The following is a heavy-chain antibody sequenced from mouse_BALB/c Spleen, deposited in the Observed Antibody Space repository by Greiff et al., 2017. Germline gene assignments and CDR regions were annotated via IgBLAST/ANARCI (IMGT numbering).Heavy chain of an antibody. J-gene: IGHJ3*01. D-gene: IGHD1-1*01. CDR3: ARYYYGSSYVEAWFAY. V-gene: IGHV1-77*01. CDR1: GYTFTDYV. CDR2: IYPGSGST. Sequence: QVQLQQSGPELVKPGASVKMSCKASGYTFTDYVISWVKQRTGQGLEWIGEIYPGSGSTYYNEKFKGKATLTADKSSNTAYMQLSSLTSEDSAVYFCARYYYGSSYVEAWFAYWGQGTLVTVSA.